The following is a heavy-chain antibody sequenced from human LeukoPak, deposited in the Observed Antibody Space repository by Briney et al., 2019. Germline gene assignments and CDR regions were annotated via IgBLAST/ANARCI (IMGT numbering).Heavy chain of an antibody. CDR1: RFTFSSYW. Sequence: GGSLRLSCAASRFTFSSYWMSWVRQAPGKGLEWVANIKQDGSEKYYVDSVKGRLTISRDNAKNSLYLQMNSLRAEDTAVYYCAREVRGLFNYWGQGTLVTVSS. J-gene: IGHJ4*02. CDR2: IKQDGSEK. D-gene: IGHD3-10*01. CDR3: AREVRGLFNY. V-gene: IGHV3-7*01.